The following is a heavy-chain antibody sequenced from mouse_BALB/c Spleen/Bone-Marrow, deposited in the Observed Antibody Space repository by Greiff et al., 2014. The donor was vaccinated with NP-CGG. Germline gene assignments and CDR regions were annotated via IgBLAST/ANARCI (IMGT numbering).Heavy chain of an antibody. Sequence: QVHVKQSGAELARPGASVKLSCKASGYTLTSYWMQWVKQGPGQGLEWIGAIYPGDGDTRYTQKFKGKATLTADKSSSTAYMQLSSLASEDSAVYYCARGFPFDYWGQGTTLTVSS. CDR3: ARGFPFDY. CDR1: GYTLTSYW. V-gene: IGHV1-87*01. J-gene: IGHJ2*01. CDR2: IYPGDGDT.